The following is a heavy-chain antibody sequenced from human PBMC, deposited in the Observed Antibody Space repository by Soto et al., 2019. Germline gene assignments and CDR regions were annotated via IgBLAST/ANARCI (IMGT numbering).Heavy chain of an antibody. J-gene: IGHJ4*02. CDR1: GGTFSSYA. D-gene: IGHD6-13*01. V-gene: IGHV1-69*13. CDR3: ARSEPGPLVLFDY. Sequence: SVKVSCKASGGTFSSYAISWVRQAPGQGLERMGGIIPIFGTANYAQKFQGRVTIPAGESTSTAYMELSSLRAEDTSVYYCARSEPGPLVLFDYWGQGTLVTVSS. CDR2: IIPIFGTA.